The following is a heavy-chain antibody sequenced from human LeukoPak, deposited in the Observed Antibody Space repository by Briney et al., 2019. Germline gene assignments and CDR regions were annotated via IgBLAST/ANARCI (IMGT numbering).Heavy chain of an antibody. Sequence: GGSLRLSCTASGFTFSSYWMSWVRQAPGKGLEWVSTISGSGGSTYYADSVKGRFTISRDNSKNTMLLQMNSLRAEDTAVYYCARSRSNYGDALDYWGQETLVTVSS. CDR3: ARSRSNYGDALDY. J-gene: IGHJ4*02. CDR1: GFTFSSYW. V-gene: IGHV3-23*01. D-gene: IGHD4-17*01. CDR2: ISGSGGST.